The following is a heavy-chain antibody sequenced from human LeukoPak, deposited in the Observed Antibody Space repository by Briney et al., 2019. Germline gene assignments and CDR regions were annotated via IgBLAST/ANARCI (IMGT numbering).Heavy chain of an antibody. CDR1: GGSISSYY. Sequence: PSETLSLTCTVSGGSISSYYWSWIRQPPGKGLEWIGYIYYSGSTNYNPSLKSRVTISVDTSKYQFSLKLSSVTAADTAVYYCAREKQWLPSDYWGQGTLVTVSS. CDR3: AREKQWLPSDY. CDR2: IYYSGST. J-gene: IGHJ4*02. D-gene: IGHD6-19*01. V-gene: IGHV4-59*01.